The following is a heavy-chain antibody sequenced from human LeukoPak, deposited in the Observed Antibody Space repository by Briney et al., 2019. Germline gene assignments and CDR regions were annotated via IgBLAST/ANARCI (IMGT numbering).Heavy chain of an antibody. CDR2: INEDGSST. Sequence: PGGSLRLSCAASGYTFSRYWMHWVRQGPGKGLVWVSRINEDGSSTSYAESVRGQFTISRDNAKNTLYLQMNSLRAEDAAVYYCTTDTFGARDSWGQGTLVTVSS. CDR3: TTDTFGARDS. CDR1: GYTFSRYW. D-gene: IGHD3-10*01. V-gene: IGHV3-74*01. J-gene: IGHJ4*02.